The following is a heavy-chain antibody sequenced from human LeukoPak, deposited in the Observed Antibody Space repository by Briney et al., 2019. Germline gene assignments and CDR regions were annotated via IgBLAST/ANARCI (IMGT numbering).Heavy chain of an antibody. Sequence: SETLSLTCTISGGSISSPSSYRGWIRQPPGKGLEWIGSFYYSGITYYNPSLKTRVTISVDTSKNQFSLKLSSVTAADTAVYFCARGPYSYDSSGAFDIWGQGTMVTVSS. CDR3: ARGPYSYDSSGAFDI. J-gene: IGHJ3*02. D-gene: IGHD3-22*01. CDR1: GGSISSPSSY. CDR2: FYYSGIT. V-gene: IGHV4-39*07.